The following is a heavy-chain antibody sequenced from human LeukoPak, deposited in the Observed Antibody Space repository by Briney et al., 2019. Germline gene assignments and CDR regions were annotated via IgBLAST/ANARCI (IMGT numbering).Heavy chain of an antibody. CDR2: IKHDGSEK. CDR1: GFTFSGYW. J-gene: IGHJ4*02. V-gene: IGHV3-7*05. Sequence: PGGSLRLSCAASGFTFSGYWMSWVRQAPGKGLEWVANIKHDGSEKSYVDSVKGRFTISRDNAQNSLYLQMNSLRAEDTAVYYCARDRGINYLDYWGQGTLVTVSS. CDR3: ARDRGINYLDY. D-gene: IGHD3-10*01.